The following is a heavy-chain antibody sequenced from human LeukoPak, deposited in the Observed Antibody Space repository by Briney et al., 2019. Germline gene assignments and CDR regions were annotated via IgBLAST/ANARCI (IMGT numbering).Heavy chain of an antibody. CDR2: ISYDGNNK. V-gene: IGHV3-30*01. J-gene: IGHJ6*03. CDR3: ARGGIPTGPYYYFYYMDV. D-gene: IGHD3-10*01. CDR1: GFTFSRNV. Sequence: GSSLRLSCAASGFTFSRNVMHWVRQAPGKGLEWVALISYDGNNKFYADSVKGRFTISRDNSRNTLYLQMNSLRGEDAAVYSCARGGIPTGPYYYFYYMDVWGKGTAVTVPS.